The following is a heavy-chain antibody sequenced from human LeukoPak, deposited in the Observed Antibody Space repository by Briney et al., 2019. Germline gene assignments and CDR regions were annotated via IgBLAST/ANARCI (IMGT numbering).Heavy chain of an antibody. V-gene: IGHV3-53*01. CDR3: ARGRPGYYYGMDV. Sequence: GGSLRLSCAASGFTVSSNYMSWVRQAPGKGLEWVSVIYSGGSTYYADSVKGRFTTSRDNSKNTLYLQMNSLRAEDTAVYYCARGRPGYYYGMDVWGQGTTVTVSS. J-gene: IGHJ6*02. CDR2: IYSGGST. CDR1: GFTVSSNY.